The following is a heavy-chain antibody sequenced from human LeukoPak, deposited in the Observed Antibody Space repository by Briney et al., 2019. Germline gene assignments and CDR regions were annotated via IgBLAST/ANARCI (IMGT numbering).Heavy chain of an antibody. Sequence: KPGESLKISCKCSGYSFTNYWIGWVRQMPGKGLELLGIIYPGDSDTRYSPSFQGQVTISADKSISTAYLQWSSLKASDTAMYYCARLFFSGRRYYYYGMDVWGQGTTVTVSS. V-gene: IGHV5-51*01. CDR1: GYSFTNYW. J-gene: IGHJ6*02. CDR3: ARLFFSGRRYYYYGMDV. CDR2: IYPGDSDT. D-gene: IGHD3-10*01.